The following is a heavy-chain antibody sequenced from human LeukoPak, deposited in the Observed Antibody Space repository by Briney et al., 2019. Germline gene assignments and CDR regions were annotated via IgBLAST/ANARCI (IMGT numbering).Heavy chain of an antibody. J-gene: IGHJ5*02. CDR2: ISSSSSYI. Sequence: GGSLRLSCAASGFTFSSYSMNWVRQAPGKGLEWVSSISSSSSYIYYADSVKGRFTISRDNAKTSLYLQMNSLRAEDTAVYYCARDRSSDYVWGGREPFDPWGQGTLVTVSS. D-gene: IGHD3-16*01. V-gene: IGHV3-21*01. CDR3: ARDRSSDYVWGGREPFDP. CDR1: GFTFSSYS.